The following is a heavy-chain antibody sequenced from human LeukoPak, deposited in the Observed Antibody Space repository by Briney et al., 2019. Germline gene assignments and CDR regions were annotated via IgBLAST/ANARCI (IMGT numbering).Heavy chain of an antibody. D-gene: IGHD3-22*01. CDR3: ARDSGSSGYLLY. V-gene: IGHV3-30*04. CDR2: ISYDGSNK. CDR1: GFTFSSYA. J-gene: IGHJ4*02. Sequence: GRSLRLSCAASGFTFSSYAMHWVRQAPGKGLEWVAVISYDGSNKYYADSVKGRFTISRDNSKNTLYLQMNSLRAEDTAVYYCARDSGSSGYLLYWGQGTLVTVSS.